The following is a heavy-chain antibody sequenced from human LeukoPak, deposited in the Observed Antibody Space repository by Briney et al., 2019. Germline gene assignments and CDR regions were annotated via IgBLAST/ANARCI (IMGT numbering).Heavy chain of an antibody. V-gene: IGHV4-39*07. Sequence: SETLSLTCTVSGVSISSSNSYWGWIRQPPGKGLEWIGSIYYSGNTYYNASLKSQVSISIDTSKNQFSLRLTSVTAADTAVYYCARDLGTAMGRDAFDIWGQGTMVTVSS. CDR1: GVSISSSNSY. J-gene: IGHJ3*02. CDR2: IYYSGNT. CDR3: ARDLGTAMGRDAFDI. D-gene: IGHD5-18*01.